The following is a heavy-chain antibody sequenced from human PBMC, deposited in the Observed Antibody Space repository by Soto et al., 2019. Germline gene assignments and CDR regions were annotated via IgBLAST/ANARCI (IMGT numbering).Heavy chain of an antibody. V-gene: IGHV1-18*01. CDR3: ARGRYGEY. J-gene: IGHJ4*02. CDR2: ISAHNGNT. CDR1: GYTFTTYG. D-gene: IGHD3-10*01. Sequence: QVHLVQSGAEVKKPGASVKVSCKGSGYTFTTYGITWVRQAPGQGLEWMGWISAHNGNTNYATKLQGRVTVTRDTSTGTAYMELRSLSSADTAVYYCARGRYGEYWGQGALVTVSS.